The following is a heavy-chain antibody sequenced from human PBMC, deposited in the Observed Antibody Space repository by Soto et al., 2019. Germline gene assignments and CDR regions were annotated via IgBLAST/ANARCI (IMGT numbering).Heavy chain of an antibody. V-gene: IGHV3-33*01. CDR2: IWYDGSNK. CDR3: AGLGSYNYFDY. D-gene: IGHD1-26*01. CDR1: GFTFSSYG. J-gene: IGHJ4*02. Sequence: QVQLVESGGGVVQPGRSLRLSCAASGFTFSSYGMHWVRQAPGKGLEWVAVIWYDGSNKYYPDSVKGRFTISRDNSKNTLYLQMNSLRAEDTAVYYCAGLGSYNYFDYWGQGTLVTVSS.